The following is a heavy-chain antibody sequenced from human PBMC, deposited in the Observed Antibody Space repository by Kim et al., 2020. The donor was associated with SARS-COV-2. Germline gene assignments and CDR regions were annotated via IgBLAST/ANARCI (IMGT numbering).Heavy chain of an antibody. CDR3: GTSNSAAGDF. CDR2: INGDGSST. CDR1: GFTFSNYW. D-gene: IGHD6-13*01. V-gene: IGHV3-74*01. Sequence: GGSLRLSCAASGFTFSNYWMHWVRQAPGKGLVWVSRINGDGSSTNCADSVKGRFTISRDNAKNTLYLQMDSLRAEDTAVYYCGTSNSAAGDFWGQGTLVT. J-gene: IGHJ4*02.